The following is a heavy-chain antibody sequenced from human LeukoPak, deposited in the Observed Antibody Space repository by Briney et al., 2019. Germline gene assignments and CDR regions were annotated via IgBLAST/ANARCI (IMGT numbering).Heavy chain of an antibody. J-gene: IGHJ6*03. V-gene: IGHV3-48*04. D-gene: IGHD5-12*01. Sequence: PGGSLRLSCAASGFTFSSYGMHWVRQAPGKGLEWVSYISDSGSIIYYADSVQGRFTISSDNAPTSLYLQMNSLRAEDTAVYYCERLRVATIGLLYYYYMDVWGKGTTVTISS. CDR2: ISDSGSII. CDR1: GFTFSSYG. CDR3: ERLRVATIGLLYYYYMDV.